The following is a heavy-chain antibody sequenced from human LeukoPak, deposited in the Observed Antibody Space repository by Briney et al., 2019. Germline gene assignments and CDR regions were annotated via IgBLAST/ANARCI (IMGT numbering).Heavy chain of an antibody. CDR1: GFTFSSYE. CDR3: AKVTYGSGTYGAFDY. J-gene: IGHJ4*02. D-gene: IGHD3-10*01. V-gene: IGHV3-48*03. CDR2: ISSSGSTI. Sequence: PGGSLRLSCGASGFTFSSYEMIWVRQAPGKGPEWVSYISSSGSTIYYADSVKGRFTISRDNSKNTLYLQMNSLRAEDTAVYYCAKVTYGSGTYGAFDYWGQGTLVTVSS.